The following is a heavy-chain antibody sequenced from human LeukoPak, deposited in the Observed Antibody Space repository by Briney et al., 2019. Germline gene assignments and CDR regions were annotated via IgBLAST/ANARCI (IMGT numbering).Heavy chain of an antibody. V-gene: IGHV4-59*08. D-gene: IGHD3-22*01. CDR1: GGSISSYY. CDR2: IHYSGST. Sequence: SSETLSLTCTVSGGSISSYYWSWIRQPPGKGLEWIGYIHYSGSTNYNPSLKSRVTISVDTSKNQFSLKLSSVTAADTAVYYCARQIYDSSGYLLDYWGQGTLVTVSS. J-gene: IGHJ4*02. CDR3: ARQIYDSSGYLLDY.